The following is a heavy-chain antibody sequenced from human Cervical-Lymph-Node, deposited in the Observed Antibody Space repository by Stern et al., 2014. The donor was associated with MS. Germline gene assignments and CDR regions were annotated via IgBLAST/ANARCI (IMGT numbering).Heavy chain of an antibody. J-gene: IGHJ3*01. CDR3: ARSGGSPDVFYV. V-gene: IGHV3-21*01. CDR2: SSSSDSYI. D-gene: IGHD2-15*01. CDR1: GFTLSRYA. Sequence: VQLLQPGGGLVKPGGSLRLSCVVSGFTLSRYAMNWVRQAPAEGLAWVSSSSSSDSYIYYAKSVRGRFTISKDYARDTLHLQMSSLRAEDTAVYYCARSGGSPDVFYVGGQGTMVTVSS.